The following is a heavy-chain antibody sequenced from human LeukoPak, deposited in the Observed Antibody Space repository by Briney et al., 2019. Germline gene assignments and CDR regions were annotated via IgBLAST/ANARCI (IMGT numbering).Heavy chain of an antibody. CDR2: ISSSGSTI. D-gene: IGHD2-2*01. CDR3: ARLGYCSSTSCYLLYYYYYMDV. CDR1: GFTFSDYY. J-gene: IGHJ6*03. Sequence: PGGSLRLSCAASGFTFSDYYMSWIRQAQGKGLEWVSYISSSGSTIYYADSVKGRFTISRDNAKNSLYLQMNSLRAEDTAVYYCARLGYCSSTSCYLLYYYYYMDVWGKGTTVTVSS. V-gene: IGHV3-11*04.